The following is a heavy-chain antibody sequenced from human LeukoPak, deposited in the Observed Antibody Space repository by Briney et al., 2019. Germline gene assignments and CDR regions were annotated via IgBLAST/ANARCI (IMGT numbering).Heavy chain of an antibody. Sequence: ASVKVSCKASGYTFTSYYMHWVRQAPGQGLEWMGIINPSGGSTSYAQKFQGRVTMTRDTSTSTVYMELSSLRSEDTAVYYCARAFGAIAARTRWYFDLWGRGTLVTVSS. D-gene: IGHD6-6*01. CDR1: GYTFTSYY. CDR3: ARAFGAIAARTRWYFDL. CDR2: INPSGGST. J-gene: IGHJ2*01. V-gene: IGHV1-46*01.